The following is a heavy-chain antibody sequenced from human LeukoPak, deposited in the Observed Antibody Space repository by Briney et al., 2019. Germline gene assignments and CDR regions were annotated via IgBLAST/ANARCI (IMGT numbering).Heavy chain of an antibody. Sequence: GGSLRLSCAASGFTFSSYSMNWVRQAPGKGLEWVSSISSSSSSYIYYADSVKGRFTISRDNAKNSLYLRMNSLRAEDTAVYYCAREARGYYGSGSYPNDYWGQGTLVTVSS. CDR3: AREARGYYGSGSYPNDY. CDR1: GFTFSSYS. CDR2: ISSSSSSYI. D-gene: IGHD3-10*01. V-gene: IGHV3-21*01. J-gene: IGHJ4*02.